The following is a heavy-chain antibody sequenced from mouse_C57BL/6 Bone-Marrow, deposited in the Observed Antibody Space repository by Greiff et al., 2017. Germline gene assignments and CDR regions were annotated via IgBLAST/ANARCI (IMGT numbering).Heavy chain of an antibody. Sequence: VQLQESGAELARPGASVKLSCKASGYTFTSYGISWVKQRTGQGLEWIGEIYPRSGNTYYNEKFKGKATLTADKSSSTAYMELRSLTSEDSAVYFCARIYYGNYEDLDDWGQGTTLTVSS. D-gene: IGHD2-1*01. CDR2: IYPRSGNT. J-gene: IGHJ2*01. CDR3: ARIYYGNYEDLDD. V-gene: IGHV1-81*01. CDR1: GYTFTSYG.